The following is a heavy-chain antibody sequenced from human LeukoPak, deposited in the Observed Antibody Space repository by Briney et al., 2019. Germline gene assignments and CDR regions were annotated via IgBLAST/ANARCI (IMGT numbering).Heavy chain of an antibody. Sequence: PGGSLRLSCAASGFTFNNYDMNWVRQAPGKGLEWVSSISHSSYIYYADSVKGRFTISRDNAKNSLYLQMNSLRAEDTAVYYCARANPPRWFDPWGQGTLVTVSS. CDR3: ARANPPRWFDP. J-gene: IGHJ5*02. V-gene: IGHV3-69-1*01. CDR2: ISHSSYI. CDR1: GFTFNNYD.